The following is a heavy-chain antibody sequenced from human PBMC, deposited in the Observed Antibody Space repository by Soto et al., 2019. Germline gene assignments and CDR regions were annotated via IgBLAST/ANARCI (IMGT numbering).Heavy chain of an antibody. J-gene: IGHJ6*02. CDR1: GDSIGSYY. D-gene: IGHD6-13*01. Sequence: SETLSLTCTVSGDSIGSYYWNWIRQPAGKGLEWIGRIDASGNSNYNPSLKSRVTMSVDTSKKQFSLKVTSVTAADTAVYYCARYSSNWFQTEGMDVWGQGTTVTVSS. V-gene: IGHV4-4*07. CDR2: IDASGNS. CDR3: ARYSSNWFQTEGMDV.